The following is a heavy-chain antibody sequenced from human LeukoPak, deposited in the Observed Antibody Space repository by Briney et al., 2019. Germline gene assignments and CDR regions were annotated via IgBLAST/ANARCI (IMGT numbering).Heavy chain of an antibody. D-gene: IGHD1-1*01. Sequence: SVKVSCKASGGTFSSYAISWVRQAPGQGLEWMGRIIPIFGIANYAQKLQGRVTMTTDTSTSTAYMELRSLRSDDTAVYYCARSTTGTTTGYFDYWGQGTLVTVSS. J-gene: IGHJ4*02. CDR1: GGTFSSYA. CDR2: IIPIFGIA. CDR3: ARSTTGTTTGYFDY. V-gene: IGHV1-69*04.